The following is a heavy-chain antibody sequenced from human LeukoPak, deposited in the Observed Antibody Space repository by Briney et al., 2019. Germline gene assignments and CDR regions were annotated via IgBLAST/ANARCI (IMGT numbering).Heavy chain of an antibody. CDR2: INPSGGST. CDR1: GGTFSSYA. Sequence: ASVTVPCKASGGTFSSYAISWVRQAPGQGLEWMGIINPSGGSTSYAQKFQGRVTMTRDMSTSTVYMELSSLRSEDTAVYYCARLGVYYYGSGSHEGWFDPWGQGTLVTVSS. D-gene: IGHD3-10*01. CDR3: ARLGVYYYGSGSHEGWFDP. V-gene: IGHV1-46*01. J-gene: IGHJ5*02.